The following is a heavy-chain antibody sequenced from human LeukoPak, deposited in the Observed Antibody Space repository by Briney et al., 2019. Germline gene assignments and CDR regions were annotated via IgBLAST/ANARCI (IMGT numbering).Heavy chain of an antibody. CDR2: IIPILGIA. J-gene: IGHJ6*02. V-gene: IGHV1-69*04. CDR3: ARAALPFSYSSSWYAGSSSRVYYYYYGMDV. CDR1: GGTFSSYA. Sequence: VASVKASCKASGGTFSSYAISWVRQAPGQGLEWMGRIIPILGIANYAQKFQGRVTITADKSTSTAYMELSSLRSEDTAVYYCARAALPFSYSSSWYAGSSSRVYYYYYGMDVWGQGTTVTVSS. D-gene: IGHD6-13*01.